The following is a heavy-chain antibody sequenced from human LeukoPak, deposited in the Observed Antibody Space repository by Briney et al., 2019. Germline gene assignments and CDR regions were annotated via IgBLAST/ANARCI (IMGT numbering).Heavy chain of an antibody. D-gene: IGHD4-17*01. Sequence: GGSLRLSCGASGFVVSTHYVTWVRQAPGKGLEWVAFIFSGGSRYYADSVKGRFSLSRDNSKNTLNLQMNSLRAEDTAVYYCARAKDYGDYEFAYWGQGTLVTVSS. CDR2: IFSGGSR. J-gene: IGHJ4*02. CDR1: GFVVSTHY. V-gene: IGHV3-66*01. CDR3: ARAKDYGDYEFAY.